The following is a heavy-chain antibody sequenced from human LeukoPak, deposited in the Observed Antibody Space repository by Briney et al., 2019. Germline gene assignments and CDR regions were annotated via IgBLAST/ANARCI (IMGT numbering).Heavy chain of an antibody. Sequence: GESLRLSCAASGFTFSSYWMSWVRQAPGKGLEWVANIKEDGRETYYLDSVKGRFTISSDNAKNSLDLQMNSLRVEDTAIYYCARGQNVRPSAFFDSWGQGTLVTVSS. D-gene: IGHD6-6*01. V-gene: IGHV3-7*01. CDR3: ARGQNVRPSAFFDS. J-gene: IGHJ4*02. CDR2: IKEDGRET. CDR1: GFTFSSYW.